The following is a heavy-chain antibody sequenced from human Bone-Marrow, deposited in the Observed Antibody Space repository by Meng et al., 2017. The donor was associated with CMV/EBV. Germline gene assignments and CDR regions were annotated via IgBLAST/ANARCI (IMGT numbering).Heavy chain of an antibody. D-gene: IGHD3-3*01. V-gene: IGHV3-7*01. J-gene: IGHJ6*02. CDR2: IKQDGSEK. CDR1: GFTFSSYW. Sequence: GESLKISCAASGFTFSSYWMSWVRQAPGKGLEWVANIKQDGSEKYYVDSVKGRFTISRDNAKNSLYLQMNSLRAEDTAVYYCARGGHKFWSGYYYYGLDVWGQGTTVTVSS. CDR3: ARGGHKFWSGYYYYGLDV.